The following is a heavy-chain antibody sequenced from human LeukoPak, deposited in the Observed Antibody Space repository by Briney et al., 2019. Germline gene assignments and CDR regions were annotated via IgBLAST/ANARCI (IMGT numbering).Heavy chain of an antibody. V-gene: IGHV3-15*01. Sequence: PGGSLRLSCAVSGFTLSNAWMSWVRQAPGKGLEWVGRIKSKTDGDTTDYAAPVKGRFTISRDESKDTLYLQMSSLKAEDTAVYYCTRDKLELRQFDYWGQGTLVTVSS. CDR1: GFTLSNAW. CDR2: IKSKTDGDTT. CDR3: TRDKLELRQFDY. D-gene: IGHD1-7*01. J-gene: IGHJ4*02.